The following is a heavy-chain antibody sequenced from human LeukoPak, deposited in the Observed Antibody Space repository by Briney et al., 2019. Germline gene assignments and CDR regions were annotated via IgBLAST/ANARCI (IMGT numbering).Heavy chain of an antibody. Sequence: SETLSLTCTVSGGSISSYYWSWIRQPPGKGLEWIGYIYYSGSTNYNPSLKSRVTISVDTSKNQFSLKLTSVTAADTAVYYCAREKRYYYDSSGYSHWGQGTLVTVSS. D-gene: IGHD3-22*01. J-gene: IGHJ4*02. CDR3: AREKRYYYDSSGYSH. CDR2: IYYSGST. V-gene: IGHV4-59*01. CDR1: GGSISSYY.